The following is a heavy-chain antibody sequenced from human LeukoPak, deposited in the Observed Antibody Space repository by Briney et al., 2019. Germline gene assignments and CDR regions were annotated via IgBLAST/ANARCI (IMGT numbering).Heavy chain of an antibody. CDR1: GGSISSGGYY. D-gene: IGHD2-8*01. J-gene: IGHJ4*02. CDR3: ARLRRYCTNGVCYDFDY. Sequence: PSETLSLTCTVSGGSISSGGYYWSWIRQHPGKGLEWIGYIYYSGSTYYNPSLKSRVTISVDTSKNQFSLKLSSVAAADTAVYYCARLRRYCTNGVCYDFDYWGQGTLVIVSS. V-gene: IGHV4-31*03. CDR2: IYYSGST.